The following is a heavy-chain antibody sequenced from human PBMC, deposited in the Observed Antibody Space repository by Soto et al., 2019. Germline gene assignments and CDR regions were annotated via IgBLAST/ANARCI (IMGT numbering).Heavy chain of an antibody. V-gene: IGHV3-53*01. J-gene: IGHJ6*02. CDR3: ARDKSSGWPRYYYYGMDV. D-gene: IGHD6-19*01. Sequence: PGGSLRLSCAASGFTVISNYMSWVRQTPGKGLEWVSVIYSGGSTYYADSVKGRFTISRDNSKNTLYLQMNSLRAEDTAVYYCARDKSSGWPRYYYYGMDVWGQGTTVTVSS. CDR2: IYSGGST. CDR1: GFTVISNY.